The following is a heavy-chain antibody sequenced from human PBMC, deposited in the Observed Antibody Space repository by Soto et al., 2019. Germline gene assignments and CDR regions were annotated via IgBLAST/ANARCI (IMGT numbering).Heavy chain of an antibody. CDR2: ISWNSKIV. CDR1: GFTFDDYA. CDR3: ARGGPDGFCSGGRCYFDS. Sequence: EVHLVESGGGLVQPGRSLRLSCAASGFTFDDYAMYWVRRVPGKGLEWVSSISWNSKIVGYVDSVKGRFTISRYNAKNSLYLQMNRMRPEDTALYYCARGGPDGFCSGGRCYFDSWGQGTLVTVSS. V-gene: IGHV3-9*01. D-gene: IGHD2-15*01. J-gene: IGHJ4*02.